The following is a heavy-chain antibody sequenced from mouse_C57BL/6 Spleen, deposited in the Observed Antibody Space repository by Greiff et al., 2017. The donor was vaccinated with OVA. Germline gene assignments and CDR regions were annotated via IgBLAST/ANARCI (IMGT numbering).Heavy chain of an antibody. CDR3: ARSGDLLYPHWYFDV. V-gene: IGHV1-26*01. D-gene: IGHD2-12*01. CDR1: GYTFTDYY. J-gene: IGHJ1*03. CDR2: INPNNGGT. Sequence: EVKLQQSGPELVKPGASVKISCKASGYTFTDYYMNWVKQSHGKSLEWIGDINPNNGGTSYNQKFKGKATLTVDKSSSTAYMELRSLTSEDSAVYYCARSGDLLYPHWYFDVWGTGTTVTVSS.